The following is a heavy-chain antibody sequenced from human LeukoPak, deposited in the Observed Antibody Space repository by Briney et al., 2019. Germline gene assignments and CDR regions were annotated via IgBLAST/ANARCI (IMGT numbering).Heavy chain of an antibody. CDR2: TYYRSKWYN. CDR1: GDSVSSNSAA. Sequence: SQTLSLTCAISGDSVSSNSAAWTWIRQSPSRGLEWLGRTYYRSKWYNDYAVSVKSRITINPDTSKNQFSLQLNSVTPEDTAVYYCARGSGRSYRHFDLWGRGTLVTVSS. J-gene: IGHJ2*01. V-gene: IGHV6-1*01. D-gene: IGHD2-15*01. CDR3: ARGSGRSYRHFDL.